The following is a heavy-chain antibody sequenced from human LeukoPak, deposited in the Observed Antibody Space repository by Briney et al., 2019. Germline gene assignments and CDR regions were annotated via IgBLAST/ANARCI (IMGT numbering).Heavy chain of an antibody. Sequence: GGSLRLSCTASGFSFSSYWMHWVRQAPGKGLVWVSYVNNDGRETAHADSVKGRFTISRDNARNTVFLQMNSLRADDTAVYYYARGTGGLDPWGQGTLVIVSS. D-gene: IGHD3/OR15-3a*01. J-gene: IGHJ5*02. V-gene: IGHV3-74*01. CDR1: GFSFSSYW. CDR3: ARGTGGLDP. CDR2: VNNDGRET.